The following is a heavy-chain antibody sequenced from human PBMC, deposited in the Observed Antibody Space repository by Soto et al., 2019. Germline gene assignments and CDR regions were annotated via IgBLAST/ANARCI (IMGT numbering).Heavy chain of an antibody. D-gene: IGHD2-21*02. V-gene: IGHV1-46*02. CDR3: ARGGHIAVVTASFDY. CDR1: GYTFNTYY. Sequence: ASVKVSCKPSGYTFNTYYLHWLRQAPGQTLEWMGVIHPSGGGTTYAHKFLGRVTVTRDTSTTTVFMELSSLRSDDTAVYYCARGGHIAVVTASFDYWGQGTLVTVSS. J-gene: IGHJ4*02. CDR2: IHPSGGGT.